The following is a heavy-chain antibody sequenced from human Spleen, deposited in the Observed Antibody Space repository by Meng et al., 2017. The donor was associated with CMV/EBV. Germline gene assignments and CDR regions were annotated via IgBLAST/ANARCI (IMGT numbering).Heavy chain of an antibody. Sequence: GGSLRLSCAASGFTFTDYWMTWVRQAPGKGLQWVANIHQDGSEKYHVESVKGRFTISRDNAKNSLYLQMNSLRAEDTAVYYCAKTPPADYYYYGMDVWGQGTTVTVSS. CDR2: IHQDGSEK. J-gene: IGHJ6*02. V-gene: IGHV3-7*01. CDR1: GFTFTDYW. CDR3: AKTPPADYYYYGMDV.